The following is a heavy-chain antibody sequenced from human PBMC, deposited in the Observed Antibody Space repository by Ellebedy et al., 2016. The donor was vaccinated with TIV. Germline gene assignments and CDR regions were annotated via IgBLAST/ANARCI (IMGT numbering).Heavy chain of an antibody. CDR1: GFTFSSYR. CDR3: GRDWESYYFDY. Sequence: PGGSLRLSCAASGFTFSSYRMNWFRQAPGRGLEWVSSISSSSSYIYYADSVKGRFTISRDNAKNSLYLQMNSLRAEDTAVYYCGRDWESYYFDYWGQGTLVTVSS. D-gene: IGHD1-26*01. CDR2: ISSSSSYI. J-gene: IGHJ4*02. V-gene: IGHV3-21*01.